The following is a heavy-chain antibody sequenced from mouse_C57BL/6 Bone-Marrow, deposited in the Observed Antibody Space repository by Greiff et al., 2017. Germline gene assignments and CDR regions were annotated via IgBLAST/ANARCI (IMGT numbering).Heavy chain of an antibody. Sequence: VQGVESGPGLVAPSQSLSITCTVSGFSLTSYGVDWVRQPPGKGLEWLGVIWGGGSTNYNSALMSRLSISKDNSKSQVFLKMHSLPTEDTAMYYCAKRYVEGAMDYWGQGTSVTVSS. J-gene: IGHJ4*01. V-gene: IGHV2-9*01. D-gene: IGHD1-1*01. CDR2: IWGGGST. CDR3: AKRYVEGAMDY. CDR1: GFSLTSYG.